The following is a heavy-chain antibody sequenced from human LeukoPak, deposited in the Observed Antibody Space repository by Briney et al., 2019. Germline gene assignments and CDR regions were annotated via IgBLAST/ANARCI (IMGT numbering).Heavy chain of an antibody. V-gene: IGHV4-61*02. CDR3: ARDRTQNYDFWSGYYLNWFDP. CDR2: IYTSGST. D-gene: IGHD3-3*01. Sequence: SETLSLTCTVPGGSISSGSYYWSWIRQPAGKGLEWIGRIYTSGSTNYNPSLKSRVTISVDTSKNQFSLKLSSVTAADTAVYYCARDRTQNYDFWSGYYLNWFDPWGQGTLVTVSS. J-gene: IGHJ5*02. CDR1: GGSISSGSYY.